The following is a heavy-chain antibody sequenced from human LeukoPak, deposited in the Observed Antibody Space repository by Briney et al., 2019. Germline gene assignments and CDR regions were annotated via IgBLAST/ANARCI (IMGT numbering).Heavy chain of an antibody. CDR2: ISSSGDST. CDR3: ARVAARVSLDY. V-gene: IGHV3-64*01. CDR1: GFTFSSYS. D-gene: IGHD2-15*01. J-gene: IGHJ4*02. Sequence: PGGSLRLSCVASGFTFSSYSMHWVRQAPGKGLEYVSAISSSGDSTYYANSVKGRFTISRDNSKNTLYLQMGSLRPEDMAVYYCARVAARVSLDYWGQGTLVTVSS.